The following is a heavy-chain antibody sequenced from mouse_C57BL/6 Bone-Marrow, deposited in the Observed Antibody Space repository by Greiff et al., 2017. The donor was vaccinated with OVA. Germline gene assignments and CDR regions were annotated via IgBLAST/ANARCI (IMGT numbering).Heavy chain of an antibody. D-gene: IGHD2-2*01. CDR3: ARGLRRGFAY. V-gene: IGHV5-15*01. J-gene: IGHJ3*01. Sequence: VQLKESGGGLVQPGGSLKLSCAASGFTFSDYGMAWVRQAPRKGPEWVAFISNLAYSIYYADTVTGRFTISRENAKNTLYLEMSSLRSEDTAMYYCARGLRRGFAYWGQGTLVTVSA. CDR2: ISNLAYSI. CDR1: GFTFSDYG.